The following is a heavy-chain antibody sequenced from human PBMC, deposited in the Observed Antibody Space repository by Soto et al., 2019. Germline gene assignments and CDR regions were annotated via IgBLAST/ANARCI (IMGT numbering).Heavy chain of an antibody. CDR1: GFTFSSYG. J-gene: IGHJ6*02. CDR2: ISYDGSNK. CDR3: AKDEQLRILYYYYYGMDV. Sequence: VQLVESGGGVVQPGRSLRLSCAASGFTFSSYGMHWVRQAPGKGLEWVAVISYDGSNKYYADSVKGRFTISRDNSKNTLYLQMNSLRAEDTAVYYCAKDEQLRILYYYYYGMDVWGQGTTVTVSS. D-gene: IGHD6-6*01. V-gene: IGHV3-30*18.